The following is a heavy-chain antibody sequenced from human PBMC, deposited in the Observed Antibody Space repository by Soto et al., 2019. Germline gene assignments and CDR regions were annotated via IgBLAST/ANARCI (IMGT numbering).Heavy chain of an antibody. CDR1: GFTFSSYA. V-gene: IGHV3-30-3*01. J-gene: IGHJ4*02. CDR2: ISYDGSNK. CDR3: ASHPGYSSSWYYY. Sequence: GGSLRLSCAASGFTFSSYAMHWVRQAPGKGLEWVAVISYDGSNKYYADSVKGRFTISRDNSKNTLYLQMNSLRAEDPAVYYCASHPGYSSSWYYYWGQGTLVTVSS. D-gene: IGHD6-13*01.